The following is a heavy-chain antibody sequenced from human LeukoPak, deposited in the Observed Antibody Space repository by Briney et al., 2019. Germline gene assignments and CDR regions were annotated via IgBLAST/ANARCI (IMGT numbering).Heavy chain of an antibody. J-gene: IGHJ5*02. CDR3: ARVNREQHLDYRGTWLDP. CDR1: GYTFTSYD. Sequence: ASVKVSCKASGYTFTSYDINWVRQATGQGLEWMGWMNPNSGYTGYAQKFQGRVTITRNTSISTAYMELSSLRSEDTAVYYCARVNREQHLDYRGTWLDPWGQGTLVTVSS. V-gene: IGHV1-8*03. D-gene: IGHD6-13*01. CDR2: MNPNSGYT.